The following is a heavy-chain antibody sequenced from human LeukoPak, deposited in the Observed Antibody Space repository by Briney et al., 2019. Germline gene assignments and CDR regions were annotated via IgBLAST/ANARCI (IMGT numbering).Heavy chain of an antibody. Sequence: PGGSLRLSCAASGFTVSSNYMSWVRQAPGKGLEWVSVIYSGGSTYYADSVKGRFTISRDNSKNTLYLQMNSLRAEDTAVYYCARGSLYSSSFPFDYWGQGTLVTVSS. CDR3: ARGSLYSSSFPFDY. D-gene: IGHD6-6*01. J-gene: IGHJ4*02. V-gene: IGHV3-53*01. CDR1: GFTVSSNY. CDR2: IYSGGST.